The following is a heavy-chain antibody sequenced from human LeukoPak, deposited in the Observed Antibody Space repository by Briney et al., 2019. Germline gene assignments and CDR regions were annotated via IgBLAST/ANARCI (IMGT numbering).Heavy chain of an antibody. CDR3: ARLHLEVTANTIDR. J-gene: IGHJ6*01. CDR1: GFSFTNYW. V-gene: IGHV5-10-1*01. CDR2: IDPRDSYT. Sequence: KFGASLQISCYGSGFSFTNYWISWGRQMPNKGLEGLGRIDPRDSYTNYSPSFQGPITISDDKSIGSAYLQWSSLKASDTAMYSCARLHLEVTANTIDRWGQGAQVTGSS. D-gene: IGHD2-21*02.